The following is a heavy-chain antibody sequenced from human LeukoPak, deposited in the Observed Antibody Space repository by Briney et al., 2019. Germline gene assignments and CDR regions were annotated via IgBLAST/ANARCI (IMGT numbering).Heavy chain of an antibody. CDR3: TKYGGSPANYFDS. V-gene: IGHV4-59*08. CDR2: VHKTGSI. Sequence: SETLSLTCTVSGDSISAYYWTWVRQPPGKGLEWIAFVHKTGSINYNPSLKSRATISMDTSNSQFSLHVNSVTAADTAVYYCTKYGGSPANYFDSWGPGTLVTVSP. J-gene: IGHJ4*02. D-gene: IGHD1-26*01. CDR1: GDSISAYY.